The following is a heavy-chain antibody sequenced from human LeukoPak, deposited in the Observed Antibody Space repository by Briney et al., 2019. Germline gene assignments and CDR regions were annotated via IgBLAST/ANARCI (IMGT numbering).Heavy chain of an antibody. CDR3: ARDPLSPRISYVVGQGQNAFDI. V-gene: IGHV1-46*01. D-gene: IGHD3-16*01. CDR2: INPSGGST. CDR1: GYTFTGYY. Sequence: ASVKVSCKASGYTFTGYYMHWVRQAPGQGLEWMGIINPSGGSTSYAQKFQGRVTMTRDTSTSTVYMELSSLRSEDTAVYYCARDPLSPRISYVVGQGQNAFDIWGQGTMVTVSS. J-gene: IGHJ3*02.